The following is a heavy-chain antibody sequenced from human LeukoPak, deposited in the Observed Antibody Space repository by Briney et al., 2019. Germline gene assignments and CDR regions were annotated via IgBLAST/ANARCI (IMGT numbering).Heavy chain of an antibody. CDR2: ISGSGGTT. D-gene: IGHD4-23*01. CDR1: GFTLSTYA. J-gene: IGHJ4*02. CDR3: AKDKSRISAYGGADY. Sequence: QPGGSLRLSCAASGFTLSTYAMSWVRQAPGKGLEWVSAISGSGGTTYYADSVKGRFTISRDNSKNTLYPQMNSLRAEDTAVYYCAKDKSRISAYGGADYWGQGTLVTVSS. V-gene: IGHV3-23*01.